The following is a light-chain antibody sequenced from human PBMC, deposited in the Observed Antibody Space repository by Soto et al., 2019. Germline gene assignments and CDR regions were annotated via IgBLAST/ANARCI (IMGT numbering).Light chain of an antibody. J-gene: IGLJ1*01. Sequence: QSALTQPRSASGSPGQSITISCTGTSSDVGGYNYVSWYQQHPAKAPKLIIFVVSKRPSGVPNRFSGSKSGNTASLTISGLRTEDEADYYCCSYVGRNTYVFGTGTKLTVL. CDR1: SSDVGGYNY. CDR3: CSYVGRNTYV. CDR2: VVS. V-gene: IGLV2-11*01.